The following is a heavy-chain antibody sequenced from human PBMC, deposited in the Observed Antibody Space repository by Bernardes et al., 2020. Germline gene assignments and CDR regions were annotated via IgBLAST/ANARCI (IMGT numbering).Heavy chain of an antibody. CDR2: ISYDGSNK. CDR1: GFTFSSYA. J-gene: IGHJ6*04. V-gene: IGHV3-30-3*01. CDR3: ARDDPDTAMVAALYYYYYGMDV. Sequence: GGSLRLSCAASGFTFSSYAMHWVRQAPGKGLEWVAVISYDGSNKYYADSVKGRFTISRDNSKNTLYLQMNSLRAEDTAVYYCARDDPDTAMVAALYYYYYGMDVWGKGTTVTVSS. D-gene: IGHD5-18*01.